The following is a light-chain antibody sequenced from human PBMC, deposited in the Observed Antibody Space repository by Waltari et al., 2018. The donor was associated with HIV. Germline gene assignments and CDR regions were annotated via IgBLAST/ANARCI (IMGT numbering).Light chain of an antibody. CDR2: RYN. V-gene: IGLV1-47*01. Sequence: QSVLTQPPSASGTPGQRITISCSGSSSTIGSNYVSWYQQLPGTPPNLLIYRYNQRPSGVPDRFSGSKSGTSASLAISGLRSEDEADYYCATWDDTLSGHVVFGGGTKLNVL. CDR1: SSTIGSNY. J-gene: IGLJ2*01. CDR3: ATWDDTLSGHVV.